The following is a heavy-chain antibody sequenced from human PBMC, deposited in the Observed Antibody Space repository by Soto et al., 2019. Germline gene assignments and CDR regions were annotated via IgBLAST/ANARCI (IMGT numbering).Heavy chain of an antibody. D-gene: IGHD1-7*01. J-gene: IGHJ4*02. V-gene: IGHV3-49*03. CDR3: ARDGVSSAEYTWNYGTYFDY. CDR2: IRSKAYGGTT. CDR1: GFTFGDYA. Sequence: GGSLRLSCTTSGFTFGDYAMSWFRQAPGKGLEWVGFIRSKAYGGTTEYAASVKGRFTFSRDDSKSIAYLQMNSLKTEDTAVYYCARDGVSSAEYTWNYGTYFDYWGQGALVTVSS.